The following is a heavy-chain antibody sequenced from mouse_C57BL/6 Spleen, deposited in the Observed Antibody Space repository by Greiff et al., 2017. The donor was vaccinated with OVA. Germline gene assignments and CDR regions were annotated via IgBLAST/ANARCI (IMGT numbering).Heavy chain of an antibody. D-gene: IGHD1-1*01. J-gene: IGHJ3*01. CDR2: IDPNSGGT. V-gene: IGHV1-72*01. Sequence: VQLQQPGAELVKPGASVKLSCKASGYTFTSYWMHWVKQRPGRGLEWIGRIDPNSGGTKYNEKFKSKAILTVDKPSSTAYMQLSSLTSEDSAVCFCTRGDNYSGWFAYWGQGTLVTVSA. CDR3: TRGDNYSGWFAY. CDR1: GYTFTSYW.